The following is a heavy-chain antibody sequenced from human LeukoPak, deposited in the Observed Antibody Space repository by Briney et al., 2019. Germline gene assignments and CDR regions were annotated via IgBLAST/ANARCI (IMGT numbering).Heavy chain of an antibody. CDR2: INHSGST. CDR3: ASTNSYSSSWYDY. J-gene: IGHJ4*02. Sequence: EGIVEINHSGSTNYNPSLKSRVTISLDTSKNQFSLKLSSVTAADTAVYYCASTNSYSSSWYDYWGQGTLVTVSS. D-gene: IGHD6-13*01. V-gene: IGHV4-34*01.